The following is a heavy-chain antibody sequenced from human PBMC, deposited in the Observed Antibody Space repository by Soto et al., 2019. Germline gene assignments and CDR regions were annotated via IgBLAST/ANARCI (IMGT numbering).Heavy chain of an antibody. CDR1: GGSISSGGYY. V-gene: IGHV4-31*03. D-gene: IGHD5-12*01. CDR2: IYYSGST. CDR3: ARGYGGYPRPAEATDI. Sequence: TLSLTCTVSGGSISSGGYYWSWIRQHPGKGLEWIGYIYYSGSTYYNPSLKSRVTISVDTSKNQFSLKLSSVTAADTAVYYCARGYGGYPRPAEATDISCPAPMLTLS. J-gene: IGHJ3*02.